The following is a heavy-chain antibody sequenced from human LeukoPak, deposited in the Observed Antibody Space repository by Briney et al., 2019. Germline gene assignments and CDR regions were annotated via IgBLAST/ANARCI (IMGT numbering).Heavy chain of an antibody. Sequence: GGSLRLSCAASGFIFSDYYMSWIRDTPGKGLEWISYISSSGSTIHYADSVKGRFTISRDNAKKSLYLQMNSLRAEDTAVYYCAKTTVTPPYYMDVWGKGTTVTVSS. CDR3: AKTTVTPPYYMDV. J-gene: IGHJ6*03. D-gene: IGHD4-11*01. CDR2: ISSSGSTI. V-gene: IGHV3-11*04. CDR1: GFIFSDYY.